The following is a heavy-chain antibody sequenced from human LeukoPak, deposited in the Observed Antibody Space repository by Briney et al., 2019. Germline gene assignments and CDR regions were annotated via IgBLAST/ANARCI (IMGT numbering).Heavy chain of an antibody. Sequence: AASVEVSCKASGYSFTGYYIHWVRQAPGQGLEWMGWINPSSGATKYAQKFQGRFTMTSDTSISTAYMELISLTTDDTAVFYCARDMGRDNSGWYPYHDYWGQGTLVTVSS. CDR3: ARDMGRDNSGWYPYHDY. V-gene: IGHV1-2*02. CDR2: INPSSGAT. CDR1: GYSFTGYY. D-gene: IGHD6-19*01. J-gene: IGHJ4*02.